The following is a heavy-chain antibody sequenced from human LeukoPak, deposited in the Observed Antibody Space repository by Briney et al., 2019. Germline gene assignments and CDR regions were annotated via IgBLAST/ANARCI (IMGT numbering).Heavy chain of an antibody. J-gene: IGHJ4*02. CDR3: TRGSPIGAVGKTPFDY. V-gene: IGHV1-2*04. CDR2: INSDSGKT. CDR1: GYTFTGYY. D-gene: IGHD6-13*01. Sequence: GASVKVSCKATGYTFTGYYMHWVRQAPGQGLEWMGWINSDSGKTDYAQKFRVWVTMTRDTSISTAYMELSRLTPDDTAVYYCTRGSPIGAVGKTPFDYWGQGALVTVSS.